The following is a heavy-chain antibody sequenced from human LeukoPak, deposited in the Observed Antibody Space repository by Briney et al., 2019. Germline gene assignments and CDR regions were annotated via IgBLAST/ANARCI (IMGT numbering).Heavy chain of an antibody. CDR1: GFTFNNYA. Sequence: GGSLRLSCATSGFTFNNYAMTWVRQAPGKGLEWVSTISGSGAATYYADSVKGRFTISRDNAKNSLSLQSNSLRDEDTAVYFCAKVIRGGYGMDVWGQGTTVTVSS. D-gene: IGHD3-10*01. CDR3: AKVIRGGYGMDV. V-gene: IGHV3-23*01. CDR2: ISGSGAAT. J-gene: IGHJ6*02.